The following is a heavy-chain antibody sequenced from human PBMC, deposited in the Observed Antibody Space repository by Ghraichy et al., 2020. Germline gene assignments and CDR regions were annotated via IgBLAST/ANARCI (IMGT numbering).Heavy chain of an antibody. D-gene: IGHD3-10*01. CDR3: ARDQHPGVGEHYYYYGMDV. CDR1: GDSVSSNSAA. Sequence: SQTLSLTCAISGDSVSSNSAAWNWIRQSPSRGLEWLGRTYYRSKWYNDYAVSVKSRITINPDTSKNQFSLQLNSVTPEDTAVYYCARDQHPGVGEHYYYYGMDVWGQGTTVTVSS. CDR2: TYYRSKWYN. J-gene: IGHJ6*02. V-gene: IGHV6-1*01.